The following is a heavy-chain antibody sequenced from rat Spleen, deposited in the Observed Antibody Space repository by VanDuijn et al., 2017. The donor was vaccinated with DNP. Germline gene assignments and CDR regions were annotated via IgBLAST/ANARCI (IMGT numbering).Heavy chain of an antibody. CDR3: AKGGTTDWFAY. D-gene: IGHD1-1*01. V-gene: IGHV5-7*01. J-gene: IGHJ3*01. CDR2: ILYDGSNT. CDR1: GFTLSDYN. Sequence: EVQLVESGGGLVQPGRSLKLSCAASGFTLSDYNMAWVRQAPKKGLEWVATILYDGSNTYSGDSVKGRFTISRDNAKSTLYLQMDSLRSEDTATYYCAKGGTTDWFAYWGQGTLVTVSS.